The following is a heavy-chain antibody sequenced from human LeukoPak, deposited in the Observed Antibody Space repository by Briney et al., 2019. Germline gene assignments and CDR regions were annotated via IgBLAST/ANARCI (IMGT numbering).Heavy chain of an antibody. D-gene: IGHD2-15*01. V-gene: IGHV5-51*01. CDR2: IYPGDSDT. J-gene: IGHJ4*02. CDR3: ARFVGACSGGSCYSDY. Sequence: GESLKISCKASGYSFTSYWIGWVRQVPGKGLEWMGIIYPGDSDTRYSPSFQGQVTISADKSINTAYLQWNSPKASDTAMYYCARFVGACSGGSCYSDYWGQGTLVTVSS. CDR1: GYSFTSYW.